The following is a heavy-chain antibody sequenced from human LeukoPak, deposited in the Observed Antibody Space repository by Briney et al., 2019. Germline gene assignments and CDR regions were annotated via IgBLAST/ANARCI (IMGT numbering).Heavy chain of an antibody. J-gene: IGHJ5*01. D-gene: IGHD2-2*01. Sequence: SVKVSCKASGGTFNSFAITWVRQAPGQGLEWMGMIMPVFGSTNYAQKFQGRVTITADESTTTAYMELDSLTSEDTATYYCARGFPAARVWLDSWGQGTLVTVSS. CDR2: IMPVFGST. CDR1: GGTFNSFA. CDR3: ARGFPAARVWLDS. V-gene: IGHV1-69*13.